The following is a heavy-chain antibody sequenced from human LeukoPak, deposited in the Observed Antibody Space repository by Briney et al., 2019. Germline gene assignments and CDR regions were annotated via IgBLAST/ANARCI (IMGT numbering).Heavy chain of an antibody. V-gene: IGHV5-51*01. Sequence: GESLKISRKGSGYNFTPHWIVWVRQMPGKGLEWMGITFPCDSYSIYRPSFQGQVTMSVDNSITTAYLQWSSLKASDTAMYYCPRHFHPAETTGGYIDVWGRGTLVTV. CDR2: TFPCDSYS. CDR1: GYNFTPHW. J-gene: IGHJ2*01. CDR3: PRHFHPAETTGGYIDV. D-gene: IGHD4-17*01.